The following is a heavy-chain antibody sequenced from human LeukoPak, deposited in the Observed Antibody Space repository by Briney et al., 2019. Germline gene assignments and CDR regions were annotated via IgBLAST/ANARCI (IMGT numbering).Heavy chain of an antibody. D-gene: IGHD1-26*01. CDR1: GFTFSSYG. Sequence: GGSLRLSCAASGFTFSSYGMHWVRQAPGKGLEWVTFIRYDGSNKYYTDSVKGRFTISRDNSYKTLYLQMNSLRAEDTAVYYCARVGSGSRYFDYWGQGTLVTVSS. CDR2: IRYDGSNK. CDR3: ARVGSGSRYFDY. J-gene: IGHJ4*02. V-gene: IGHV3-30*02.